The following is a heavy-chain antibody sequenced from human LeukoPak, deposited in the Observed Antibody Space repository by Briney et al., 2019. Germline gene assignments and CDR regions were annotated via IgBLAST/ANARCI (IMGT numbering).Heavy chain of an antibody. J-gene: IGHJ4*02. CDR3: AKVEGEGTYYYDSSGSKEGDY. V-gene: IGHV3-23*01. D-gene: IGHD3-22*01. CDR1: GFTFSSYA. CDR2: ISGSGGST. Sequence: GGSLRLSCAASGFTFSSYAMSWVRQAPGKRLEWVSAISGSGGSTYYADSVKGGFTISRENDKKTVYLQINSLRAEDTAVYYCAKVEGEGTYYYDSSGSKEGDYWGQGTLVTVSS.